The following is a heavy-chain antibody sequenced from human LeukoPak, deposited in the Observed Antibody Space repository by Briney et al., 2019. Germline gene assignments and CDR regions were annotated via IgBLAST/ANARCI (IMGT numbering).Heavy chain of an antibody. J-gene: IGHJ4*02. D-gene: IGHD3-10*01. Sequence: SETLSLTCTVSGGSISSGGYYWSWIRQHPGKGLEWIGYIYYSGSTYYNPSLKSRVTISVDTSKNQFSLKLSSVTAADTAVYYCARVVRGVTLDYWGQGTLVTVSS. CDR2: IYYSGST. CDR1: GGSISSGGYY. CDR3: ARVVRGVTLDY. V-gene: IGHV4-31*03.